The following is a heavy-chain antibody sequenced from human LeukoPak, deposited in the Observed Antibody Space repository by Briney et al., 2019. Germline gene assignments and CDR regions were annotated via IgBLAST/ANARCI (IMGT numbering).Heavy chain of an antibody. J-gene: IGHJ4*02. Sequence: SETLCLTCTVSGGSISSGSQSWGWIRQPPGKGLEWIGSLHYSGSTYYNPSLKSRVTISVDTSKNQFSLNLSSVTTADTAVYYCARESYRTSWPLDYWGQGTLVTVSS. V-gene: IGHV4-39*07. CDR1: GGSISSGSQS. CDR2: LHYSGST. CDR3: ARESYRTSWPLDY. D-gene: IGHD3-10*01.